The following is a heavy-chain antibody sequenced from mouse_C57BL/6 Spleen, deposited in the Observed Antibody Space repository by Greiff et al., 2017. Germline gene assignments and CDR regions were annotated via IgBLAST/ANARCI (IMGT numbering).Heavy chain of an antibody. V-gene: IGHV1-69*01. CDR2: IDPSDSYT. CDR1: GYTFTSYW. J-gene: IGHJ1*03. CDR3: ARSYDGSSDWYFDV. Sequence: QVHVKQPGAELVMPGASVKLSCKASGYTFTSYWMHWVKQRPGQGLEWIGEIDPSDSYTNYNQKFKGKSTLTVDKSSSTAYMHLSSLTSEDSAVYYCARSYDGSSDWYFDVWGTGTTVTVSS. D-gene: IGHD1-1*01.